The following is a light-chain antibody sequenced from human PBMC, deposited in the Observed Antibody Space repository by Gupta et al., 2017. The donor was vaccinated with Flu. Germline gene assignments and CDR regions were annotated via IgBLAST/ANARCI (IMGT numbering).Light chain of an antibody. CDR1: NSDSGGYSY. Sequence: QSALAQPRSVSGSPGQSVNISCPGTNSDSGGYSYVSQYQKRPGKAPKIIIFDVTERPSGVPDRFSGSKSGNTASLTGSGVQAEDEADYYCCSYADSNTLLFGGGTKVTVL. CDR3: CSYADSNTLL. V-gene: IGLV2-11*01. CDR2: DVT. J-gene: IGLJ2*01.